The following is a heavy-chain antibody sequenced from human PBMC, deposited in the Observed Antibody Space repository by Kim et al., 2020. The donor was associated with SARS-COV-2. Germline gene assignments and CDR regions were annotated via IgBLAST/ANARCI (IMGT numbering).Heavy chain of an antibody. J-gene: IGHJ4*02. V-gene: IGHV3-11*01. Sequence: SGKGRYTISRDNAKNPLFLQLNSLRAEDTAVYYCARHHDFWSGYPYDSWGRGTLVTVSS. CDR3: ARHHDFWSGYPYDS. D-gene: IGHD3-3*01.